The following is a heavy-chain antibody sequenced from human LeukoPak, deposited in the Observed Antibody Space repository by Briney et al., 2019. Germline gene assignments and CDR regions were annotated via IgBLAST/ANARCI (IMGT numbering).Heavy chain of an antibody. CDR2: INHSGST. Sequence: SETLSLTCAVYGGSFSGYYWSWIRQPPGKGLEWIGEINHSGSTNYNPSLKSRVTISVDTSKNQFSLKLSSVTAADTAVYYCARERYSYGSFYYGMDVWGQGTTVTVSS. J-gene: IGHJ6*02. CDR1: GGSFSGYY. D-gene: IGHD5-18*01. CDR3: ARERYSYGSFYYGMDV. V-gene: IGHV4-34*01.